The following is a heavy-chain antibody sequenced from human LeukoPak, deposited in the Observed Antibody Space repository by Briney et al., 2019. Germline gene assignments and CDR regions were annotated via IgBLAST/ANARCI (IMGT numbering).Heavy chain of an antibody. CDR2: ISLDMINK. V-gene: IGHV3-30*01. J-gene: IGHJ4*02. D-gene: IGHD5-18*01. Sequence: GGSLRLSCAASGFTFTNAGIHCVRLAAGKGLEWGSFISLDMINKYYSDSVDGRFTVSRLNSQNTVFLQMTDLRPDDTATYYCASEDVDTGDSWGQGTLVTVSS. CDR1: GFTFTNAG. CDR3: ASEDVDTGDS.